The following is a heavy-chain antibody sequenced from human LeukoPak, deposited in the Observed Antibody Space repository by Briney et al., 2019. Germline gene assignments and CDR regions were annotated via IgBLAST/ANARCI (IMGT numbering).Heavy chain of an antibody. CDR3: ARYVPHYYGSGSYSKD. J-gene: IGHJ4*01. CDR1: GYTFTSYG. CDR2: ISAYNGNT. V-gene: IGHV1-18*01. Sequence: ASVKVSCKASGYTFTSYGISWVRQAPGQGLEWMGWISAYNGNTNYAQKLQGRVTMTTDTSTSTAYMELRSLRSDDTAVYYCARYVPHYYGSGSYSKDWGQGTLVTVSS. D-gene: IGHD3-10*01.